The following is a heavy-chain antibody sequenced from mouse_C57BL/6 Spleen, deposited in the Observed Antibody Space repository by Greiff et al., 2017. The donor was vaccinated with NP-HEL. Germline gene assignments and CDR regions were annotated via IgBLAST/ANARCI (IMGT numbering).Heavy chain of an antibody. CDR3: TREITTVVAHFDY. D-gene: IGHD1-1*01. CDR2: IDPETGGT. Sequence: VKLQESGAELVRPGASVTLSCKASGYTFTDYEMHWVKQTPVHGLEWIGAIDPETGGTAYNQKFKGKAILTADKSSSTAYMELRSLTSEDSAVYYCTREITTVVAHFDYWGQGTTLTVSS. J-gene: IGHJ2*01. V-gene: IGHV1-15*01. CDR1: GYTFTDYE.